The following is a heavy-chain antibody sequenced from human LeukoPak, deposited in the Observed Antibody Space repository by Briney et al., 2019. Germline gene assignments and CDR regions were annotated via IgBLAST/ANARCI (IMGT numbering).Heavy chain of an antibody. CDR3: ARTYSGSSRRFQH. J-gene: IGHJ1*01. CDR2: IYSSGST. V-gene: IGHV4-39*07. Sequence: PSETLSLTCSVSGASISSGSNYWVWIRQPPGKTLEWIGSIYSSGSTYYNPSLKSRVIIIIDTPKNHLSLTLSSVTAADTAVYYCARTYSGSSRRFQHWGQGTLVTVSS. D-gene: IGHD1-26*01. CDR1: GASISSGSNY.